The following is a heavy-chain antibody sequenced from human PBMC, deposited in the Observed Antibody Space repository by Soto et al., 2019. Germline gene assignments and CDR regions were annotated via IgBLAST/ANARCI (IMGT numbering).Heavy chain of an antibody. D-gene: IGHD4-17*01. CDR1: GFSLRNTRMG. Sequence: QVTLKESGPVLVKPTETLTLTCTVSGFSLRNTRMGVSWIRQSPGKALEWLAHIFSNDAKSYSPSLKSRLAISRDTSKSQVVLTMTNVAPVDTATYYCARYLYVDYVHWYFDLWGRGTLVTVSS. CDR3: ARYLYVDYVHWYFDL. V-gene: IGHV2-26*01. J-gene: IGHJ2*01. CDR2: IFSNDAK.